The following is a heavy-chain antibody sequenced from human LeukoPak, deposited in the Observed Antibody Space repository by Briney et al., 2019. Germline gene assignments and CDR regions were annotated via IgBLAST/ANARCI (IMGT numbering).Heavy chain of an antibody. D-gene: IGHD3-22*01. Sequence: ASVKVSCKASGYTFTGYYMHWVRQTPGQGLEWMGWINPNSGGTNYAQKFQGRVTMTRDTSISTAYMELSRLRSDDTAVYYCARDYYDSSGYYFARWFDPWGQGTLVTVSS. CDR3: ARDYYDSSGYYFARWFDP. CDR1: GYTFTGYY. V-gene: IGHV1-2*02. J-gene: IGHJ5*02. CDR2: INPNSGGT.